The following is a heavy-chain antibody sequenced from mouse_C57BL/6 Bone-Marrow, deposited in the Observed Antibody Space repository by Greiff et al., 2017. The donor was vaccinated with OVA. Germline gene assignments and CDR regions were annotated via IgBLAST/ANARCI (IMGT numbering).Heavy chain of an antibody. CDR1: GYTFTSYW. J-gene: IGHJ3*01. V-gene: IGHV1-69*01. CDR3: AIICYGYAWFAY. CDR2: IDPSDSYT. D-gene: IGHD2-2*01. Sequence: QVQLQQPGAELVMPGASVKLSCKASGYTFTSYWMHWVKQRPGQGLEWIGEIDPSDSYTNYNQKFKGKSTLTVDKSSSTAYMQISSLTSEDSAVYYCAIICYGYAWFAYWGQGTLVTVSA.